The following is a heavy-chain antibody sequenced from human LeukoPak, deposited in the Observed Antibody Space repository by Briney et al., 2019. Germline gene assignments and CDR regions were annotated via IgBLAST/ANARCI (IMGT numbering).Heavy chain of an antibody. CDR3: ARDLRIAPLLKDYYYGMDV. D-gene: IGHD1-26*01. CDR1: GYTFTSYG. Sequence: ASVKVSCKASGYTFTSYGISWVRQAPGQGLEWMGWISAYNGNTNYAQKLQGRVTMTTDTSTSTAYMELRSLRSDDTAVYYCARDLRIAPLLKDYYYGMDVWGQGTTVTVSS. CDR2: ISAYNGNT. V-gene: IGHV1-18*01. J-gene: IGHJ6*02.